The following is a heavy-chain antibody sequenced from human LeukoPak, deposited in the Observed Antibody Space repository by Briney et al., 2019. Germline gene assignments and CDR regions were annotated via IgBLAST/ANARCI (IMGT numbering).Heavy chain of an antibody. Sequence: PSETLSLTCTVSGGSINGNYWSWLRQPPGKGLEWIGSIYYSGSTNYNPSLTLKSRVTISVDTSKNQFSLKLSSVTAADTAVYYCARQAVYSSGWYDFDYWGQGTLVTVSS. CDR3: ARQAVYSSGWYDFDY. CDR2: IYYSGST. CDR1: GGSINGNY. D-gene: IGHD6-19*01. J-gene: IGHJ4*02. V-gene: IGHV4-59*01.